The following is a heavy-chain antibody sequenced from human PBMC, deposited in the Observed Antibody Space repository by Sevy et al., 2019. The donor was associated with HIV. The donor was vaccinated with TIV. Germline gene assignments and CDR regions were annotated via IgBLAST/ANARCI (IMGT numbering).Heavy chain of an antibody. D-gene: IGHD5-18*01. CDR3: ARDVDTPFVRSFDS. Sequence: GSPRPSRVVSGLTFSSDSMNLVPQAPGKGLEWPAYISRSSRTIYYADSVEGRFTIPRDNDKKSVFLQMNNLRDEESATYYCARDVDTPFVRSFDSWGQGTLVTVSS. CDR1: GLTFSSDS. J-gene: IGHJ4*02. CDR2: ISRSSRTI. V-gene: IGHV3-48*02.